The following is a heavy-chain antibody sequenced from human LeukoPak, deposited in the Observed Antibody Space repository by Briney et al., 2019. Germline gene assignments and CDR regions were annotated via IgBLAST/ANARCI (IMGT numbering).Heavy chain of an antibody. D-gene: IGHD3-22*01. CDR2: IDPEDGET. V-gene: IGHV1-24*01. J-gene: IGHJ5*02. CDR3: ARAYYYDSSGYYMYNWFDP. CDR1: GYSLTELS. Sequence: ASVKVSCKVSGYSLTELSIHWVRQAPGKGLEWMGGIDPEDGETLYARNLQGRVTMTEDTSTDTAYMELSSLRSEDTAVYYCARAYYYDSSGYYMYNWFDPWGQGTLVTVSS.